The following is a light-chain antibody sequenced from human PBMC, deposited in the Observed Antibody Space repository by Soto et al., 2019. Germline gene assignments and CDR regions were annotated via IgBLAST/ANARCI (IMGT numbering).Light chain of an antibody. CDR2: GGS. Sequence: ENALTLSPGTISLSPGERATISCRASQRVSSSYLTSYQQKPGQAPTLLIYGGSSRVTGIPDRFSGNGSGTYSTLTICCLERDDLAIYYCKHYGCWPQITLGQGRTREI. CDR3: KHYGCWPQIT. V-gene: IGKV3-20*01. CDR1: QRVSSSY. J-gene: IGKJ5*01.